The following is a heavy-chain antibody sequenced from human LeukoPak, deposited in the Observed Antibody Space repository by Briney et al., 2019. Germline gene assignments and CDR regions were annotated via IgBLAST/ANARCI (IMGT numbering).Heavy chain of an antibody. CDR3: AKDLGDSRAYPILNV. D-gene: IGHD3-9*01. CDR1: AFTFSAYA. Sequence: GGSLRLSCAASAFTFSAYAMGWVRQAPGGGLGWLSLISGHAEDTYYSDSVKGRFTISRDNSKNTLYLQMNTLRVEDTATYYCAKDLGDSRAYPILNVWGQGTVITVSS. V-gene: IGHV3-23*01. J-gene: IGHJ3*01. CDR2: ISGHAEDT.